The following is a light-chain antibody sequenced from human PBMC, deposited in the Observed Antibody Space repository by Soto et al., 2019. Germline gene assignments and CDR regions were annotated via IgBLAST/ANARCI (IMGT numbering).Light chain of an antibody. J-gene: IGKJ5*01. CDR3: QHYHNSPPLT. Sequence: EIFLPQSPPILCVSPFPRSPLSSRPSQSVSIKLAWYQQKPGQAPRLLIYDTSTRATGIPARFSGSGSGTEFTLTISSLQSEDFAVYYCQHYHNSPPLTFRQGTRLEIK. CDR2: DTS. CDR1: QSVSIK. V-gene: IGKV3-15*01.